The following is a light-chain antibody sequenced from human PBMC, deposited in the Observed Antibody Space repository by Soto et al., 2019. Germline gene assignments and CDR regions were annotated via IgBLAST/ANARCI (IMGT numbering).Light chain of an antibody. CDR3: CSYAGSSTFVA. CDR2: EVA. Sequence: QSVLTQPASVSGSPGQSITISCTGTSSDVGNYNLVSWYQQHPGKAPKLIIYEVAKRPSGVSDRFSGSKSGNTASLTISGRQAADEADYYYCSYAGSSTFVAFGGGTQLTVL. CDR1: SSDVGNYNL. J-gene: IGLJ2*01. V-gene: IGLV2-23*02.